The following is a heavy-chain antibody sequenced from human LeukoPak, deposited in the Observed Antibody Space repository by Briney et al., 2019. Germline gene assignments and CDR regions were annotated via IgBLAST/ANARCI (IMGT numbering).Heavy chain of an antibody. V-gene: IGHV4-30-2*01. D-gene: IGHD2-21*02. Sequence: SETLSLTCAVSGGSISSGGYSWSWIRQPPGKGLEWIGYIYHSGGTYYNPSLKSRVTISVDRSKNRFSLKLSSVTAADTAVYYCARDGGDHIDYWGQGTLVTVSS. J-gene: IGHJ4*02. CDR2: IYHSGGT. CDR1: GGSISSGGYS. CDR3: ARDGGDHIDY.